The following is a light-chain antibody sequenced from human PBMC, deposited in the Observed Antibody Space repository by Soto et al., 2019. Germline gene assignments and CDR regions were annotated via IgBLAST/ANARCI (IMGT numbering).Light chain of an antibody. J-gene: IGLJ2*01. CDR3: SSYTSSSTRVV. CDR2: DVS. CDR1: SSDVGGYNY. V-gene: IGLV2-14*01. Sequence: QSALTQPASVSGSPGQSITISCTGTSSDVGGYNYVSWYQQHPGKAPKLMIYDVSNRPSGVSNRFSGSKSGNTAFLTISGLQAEDEADYYCSSYTSSSTRVVFGGGPKLTVL.